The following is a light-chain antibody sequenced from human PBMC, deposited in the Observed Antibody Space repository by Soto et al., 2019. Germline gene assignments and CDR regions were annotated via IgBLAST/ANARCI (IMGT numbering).Light chain of an antibody. CDR1: SSDVGGYNY. CDR2: DVS. J-gene: IGLJ1*01. V-gene: IGLV2-14*01. CDR3: YSYTTSNSRQIV. Sequence: QSVLTQPASVSGSPGQSLTISCTGTSSDVGGYNYVSWYQQHPGKAPKFMIYDVSNRPSGVSNRFSGSKSGNTASLTISGLQAEDEAVYYCYSYTTSNSRQIVFGTGTNVTVL.